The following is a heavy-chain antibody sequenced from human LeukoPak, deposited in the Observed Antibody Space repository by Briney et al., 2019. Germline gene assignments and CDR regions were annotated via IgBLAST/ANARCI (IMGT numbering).Heavy chain of an antibody. CDR1: GFTFSSYA. CDR3: ARVLEMATIIGDAFDI. D-gene: IGHD5-24*01. Sequence: GGSLRLSCAAPGFTFSSYAMHWVRQAPGKGLEWVAVISYDGSNKYYADSVKGRFTISRDNSKNTLYLQMNSLRAEDTAVYYCARVLEMATIIGDAFDIWGQGTMVTVSS. J-gene: IGHJ3*02. V-gene: IGHV3-30-3*01. CDR2: ISYDGSNK.